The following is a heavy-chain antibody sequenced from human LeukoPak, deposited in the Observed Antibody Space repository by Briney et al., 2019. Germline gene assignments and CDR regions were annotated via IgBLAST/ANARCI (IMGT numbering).Heavy chain of an antibody. D-gene: IGHD4-11*01. CDR2: IYHSGST. CDR3: SRDWIDYSLDY. J-gene: IGHJ4*02. CDR1: GYSISSAYY. Sequence: SETLSLTCAVSGYSISSAYYWGWIRQPPGKGLEWIGNIYHSGSTHYNPSLQSRVTISLDTSKNQFSLNLTSVTAADTAVYYCSRDWIDYSLDYSGQGTLVTVSS. V-gene: IGHV4-38-2*02.